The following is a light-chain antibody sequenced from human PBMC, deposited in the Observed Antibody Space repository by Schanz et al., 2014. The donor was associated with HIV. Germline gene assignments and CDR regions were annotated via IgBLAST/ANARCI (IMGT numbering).Light chain of an antibody. J-gene: IGKJ2*02. CDR3: QHYYSYPWT. V-gene: IGKV1-5*03. CDR1: QRISWW. Sequence: DIQMTQSPSTLSTSVGDRVTITCRASQRISWWLAWYQQKPGQAPRLLIYRASTLQTGVPSRFSGSGSGTEFTLTISSLQPADFATYYCQHYYSYPWTFGQGTELEIK. CDR2: RAS.